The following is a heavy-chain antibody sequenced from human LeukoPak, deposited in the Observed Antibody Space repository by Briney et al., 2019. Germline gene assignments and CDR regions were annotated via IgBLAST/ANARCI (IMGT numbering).Heavy chain of an antibody. Sequence: SETLSLTCSVSSGSINSYFWSWIRQPPGKGLEWIGYIYYSGNTNYNPSLKNRVTISVDTSKNQFSLKLSSVTAADTAVYYCARGPLPPATLPFDPWGQGTLVTVSS. D-gene: IGHD2-2*01. J-gene: IGHJ5*02. V-gene: IGHV4-59*12. CDR2: IYYSGNT. CDR3: ARGPLPPATLPFDP. CDR1: SGSINSYF.